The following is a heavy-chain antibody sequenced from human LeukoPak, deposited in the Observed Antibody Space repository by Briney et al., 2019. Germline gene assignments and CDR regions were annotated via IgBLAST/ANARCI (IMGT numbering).Heavy chain of an antibody. Sequence: PGGSLRLSCAASGFTFSSYAMHWVRQAPGKGLEWVAVISYDGSNKYYADSVKGRFTISRDNSKNTLYLQMNSLRAEDTAVYYCARTKIAVAGNMGIIDYWGQGTLVTVSS. V-gene: IGHV3-30-3*01. CDR3: ARTKIAVAGNMGIIDY. D-gene: IGHD6-19*01. CDR2: ISYDGSNK. CDR1: GFTFSSYA. J-gene: IGHJ4*02.